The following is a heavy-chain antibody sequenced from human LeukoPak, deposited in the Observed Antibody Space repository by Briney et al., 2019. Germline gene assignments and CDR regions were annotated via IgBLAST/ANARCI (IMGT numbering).Heavy chain of an antibody. Sequence: PSETLSLTCTVSGGSISSSSYYWGWIRQPPGKGLEWIGSIYYSGSTYYNPSLKSRVTISVDRSKNQFSLKLSSVTAADTAVYYCARRAAGTQTTYYYYYYMDVWGKGTTVTVSS. CDR2: IYYSGST. D-gene: IGHD6-13*01. V-gene: IGHV4-39*01. J-gene: IGHJ6*03. CDR1: GGSISSSSYY. CDR3: ARRAAGTQTTYYYYYYMDV.